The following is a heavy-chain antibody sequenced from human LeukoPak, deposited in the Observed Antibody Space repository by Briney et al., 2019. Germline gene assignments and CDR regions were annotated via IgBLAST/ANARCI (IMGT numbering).Heavy chain of an antibody. V-gene: IGHV1-69*05. Sequence: ASVKVSCKASGGTFSSYAISWVRQAPGQGLEWMGGIIPIFGTANYAQKFQGRVTITTDESTSTAYMELSSLRSEDTAVYYCARADYDSYYMDVWGKGTTVTVSS. CDR3: ARADYDSYYMDV. CDR1: GGTFSSYA. J-gene: IGHJ6*03. CDR2: IIPIFGTA. D-gene: IGHD3-3*01.